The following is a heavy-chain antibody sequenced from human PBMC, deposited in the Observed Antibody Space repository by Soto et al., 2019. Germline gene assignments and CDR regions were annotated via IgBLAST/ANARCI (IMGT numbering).Heavy chain of an antibody. D-gene: IGHD3-3*01. J-gene: IGHJ5*02. V-gene: IGHV4-59*03. CDR3: ATRITVFGLLIPPFDP. CDR2: TAYTGNT. CDR1: GGSITSYH. Sequence: SETLSLTCVVSGGSITSYHWSWIRQFPGKGLEWIAYTAYTGNTNHNPSLKSRVTMSVDTSKNQFSLRLSSVTAADTAIYYCATRITVFGLLIPPFDPWGQGTQVTVSS.